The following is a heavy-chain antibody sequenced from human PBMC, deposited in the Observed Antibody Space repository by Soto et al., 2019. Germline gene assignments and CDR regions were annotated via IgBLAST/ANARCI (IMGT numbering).Heavy chain of an antibody. J-gene: IGHJ4*02. D-gene: IGHD3-9*01. Sequence: EVQLLESGGGLVQPGGSLRLSCAASDFTLSNYGMTWVRQAPGKGLVWVSTIRGSDGSTYYADAVKGRFTISRDNSRNAVYMQMNRLTADDTAVYYCAKDVNYDMLAGYYYYWGQGTLVIVSS. CDR3: AKDVNYDMLAGYYYY. V-gene: IGHV3-23*01. CDR1: DFTLSNYG. CDR2: IRGSDGST.